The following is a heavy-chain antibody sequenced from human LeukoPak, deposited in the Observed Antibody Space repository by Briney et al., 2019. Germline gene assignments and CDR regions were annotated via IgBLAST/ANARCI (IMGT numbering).Heavy chain of an antibody. V-gene: IGHV3-7*01. CDR2: IKEDGSEK. J-gene: IGHJ4*02. D-gene: IGHD3-9*01. CDR3: ARDRYLSAA. CDR1: GGSISINDY. Sequence: ETLSLTCAVSGGSISINDYFWAWIRQSPGKGLEWVANIKEDGSEKYCVNSVKGRFTISRDNAKNSLYLQMNSLKVEDTAVYYCARDRYLSAAWGQGTLVTVSS.